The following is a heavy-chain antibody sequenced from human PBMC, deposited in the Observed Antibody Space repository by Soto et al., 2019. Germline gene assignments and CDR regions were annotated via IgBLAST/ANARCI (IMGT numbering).Heavy chain of an antibody. CDR2: IYPGDSDT. D-gene: IGHD4-4*01. Sequence: GESLKISCKGSGYSFTSYWIGWVRQMPGKGLEWMGIIYPGDSDTRYSPSFQGQVTISADKSISTAYLQWSSLKASDTAMYYCARHHYSNSQPRDVWGKGTTVTVSS. V-gene: IGHV5-51*01. CDR1: GYSFTSYW. CDR3: ARHHYSNSQPRDV. J-gene: IGHJ6*04.